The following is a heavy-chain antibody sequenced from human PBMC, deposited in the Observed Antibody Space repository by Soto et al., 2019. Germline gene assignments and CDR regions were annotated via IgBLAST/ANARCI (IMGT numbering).Heavy chain of an antibody. Sequence: PGGSLRLSCAASGFTFTSYGMHWVRQAPGQGLEWVAVISYDGSNKYYADSVKGRFSISRDNSKNTLFLQMNSLRAEDTAVYYCARAPMAHLDYWGQGTLVTGSS. J-gene: IGHJ4*02. D-gene: IGHD3-10*01. CDR2: ISYDGSNK. CDR1: GFTFTSYG. CDR3: ARAPMAHLDY. V-gene: IGHV3-30*03.